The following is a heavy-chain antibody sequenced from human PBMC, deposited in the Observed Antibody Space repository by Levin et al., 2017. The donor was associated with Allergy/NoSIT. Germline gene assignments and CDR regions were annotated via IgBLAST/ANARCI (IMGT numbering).Heavy chain of an antibody. J-gene: IGHJ4*02. Sequence: AGGSLRLSCAASGFTFSDYYMSWIRQAPGKGLEWVSYISSSGSTIYYADSVKGRFTISRDNAKNSLYLQMNSLRAEDTAVYYCASRPIVVVPAAMGGDYWGQGTLVTVSS. D-gene: IGHD2-2*01. CDR3: ASRPIVVVPAAMGGDY. CDR2: ISSSGSTI. V-gene: IGHV3-11*01. CDR1: GFTFSDYY.